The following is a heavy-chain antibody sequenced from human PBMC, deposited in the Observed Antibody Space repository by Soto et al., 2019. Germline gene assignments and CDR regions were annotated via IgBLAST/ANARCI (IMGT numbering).Heavy chain of an antibody. CDR1: GGSISNHY. CDR3: ARAHWLSEY. CDR2: IYYNGNT. D-gene: IGHD1-1*01. V-gene: IGHV4-59*11. Sequence: SETLSLTCTVSGGSISNHYWSWIRQPPGKGLEWIGYIYYNGNTNYNPSLKSRVTMSVDTSKNQISLRLSSVTAADTAVYYCARAHWLSEYWGQRTLVTVSS. J-gene: IGHJ4*02.